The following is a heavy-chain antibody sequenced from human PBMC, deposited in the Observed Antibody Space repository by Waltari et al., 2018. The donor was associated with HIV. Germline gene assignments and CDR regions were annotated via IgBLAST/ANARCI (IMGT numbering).Heavy chain of an antibody. CDR1: GVAFSSYA. J-gene: IGHJ6*02. Sequence: QVQLVQSEGGVWKTGSSVQISCKASGVAFSSYAVNWVRQVPGQGLEWMGGIIPIFDTTNYAQNLKGRVAISADDKTATVYMELTGLKFEDAGIFYCVRDGGGYYDNRGSFGSFQFWGQGTTIIVSS. CDR2: IIPIFDTT. D-gene: IGHD3-16*01. CDR3: VRDGGGYYDNRGSFGSFQF. V-gene: IGHV1-69*01.